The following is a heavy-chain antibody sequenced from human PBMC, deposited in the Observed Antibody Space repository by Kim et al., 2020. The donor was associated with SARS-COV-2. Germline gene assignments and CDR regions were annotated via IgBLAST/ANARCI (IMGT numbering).Heavy chain of an antibody. CDR1: GFTFSNAW. CDR3: TTRWKERLRGGDAFDI. J-gene: IGHJ3*02. D-gene: IGHD5-12*01. V-gene: IGHV3-15*01. CDR2: IKSKTEGGTT. Sequence: GGSLRLSCAASGFTFSNAWMSWVRQAPGKGLEWVGRIKSKTEGGTTDYTAPVKGRFTISRDDSKNTLYLQMNSLKSEDTAVYYCTTRWKERLRGGDAFDIWGQGTMVTVSS.